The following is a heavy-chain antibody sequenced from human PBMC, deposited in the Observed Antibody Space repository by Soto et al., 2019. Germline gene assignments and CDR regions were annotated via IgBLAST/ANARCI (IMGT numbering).Heavy chain of an antibody. D-gene: IGHD2-21*01. Sequence: QVNLVESGGGAVQRGRSLRVSCAASGFIFSSYGMHWVRQAPGKGLEWVAFINYDGSNKFYGDDVKGRFTISRDNSKNTVHLQMNSLRGEDTAVYYCARCKQKVMHCGLDVWGHGATVTVSS. CDR2: INYDGSNK. J-gene: IGHJ6*02. CDR1: GFIFSSYG. V-gene: IGHV3-33*01. CDR3: ARCKQKVMHCGLDV.